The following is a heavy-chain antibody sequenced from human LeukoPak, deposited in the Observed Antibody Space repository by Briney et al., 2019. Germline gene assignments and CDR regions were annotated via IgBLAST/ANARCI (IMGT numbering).Heavy chain of an antibody. CDR3: ARRPYDYIWGSYRYSFDY. CDR1: GGSISSSSYY. D-gene: IGHD3-16*02. CDR2: IYYSGST. Sequence: PSETLSHTCTVSGGSISSSSYYWGWIRQPPGKGLEWIGSIYYSGSTYYNPSLKSRVTISVDTSKNQFSLKLSSVTAADTAVYYCARRPYDYIWGSYRYSFDYWGQGTLVTVSS. J-gene: IGHJ4*02. V-gene: IGHV4-39*01.